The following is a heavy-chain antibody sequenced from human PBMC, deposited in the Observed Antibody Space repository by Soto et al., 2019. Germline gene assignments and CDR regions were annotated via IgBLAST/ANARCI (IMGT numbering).Heavy chain of an antibody. CDR3: ARFYYFYYAMDV. V-gene: IGHV1-3*01. J-gene: IGHJ6*02. CDR1: GYTFTTSA. CDR2: INSGNGNT. Sequence: ASVKVSCKASGYTFTTSAIHWVRQAPGQRLEWMGWINSGNGNTKYSQKFRGRVTITRDTSATTAYMELSSLRSEDTAVYFCARFYYFYYAMDVWGQGTTVTVSS.